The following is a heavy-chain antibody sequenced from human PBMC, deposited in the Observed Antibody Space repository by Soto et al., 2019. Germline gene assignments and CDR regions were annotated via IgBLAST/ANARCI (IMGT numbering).Heavy chain of an antibody. CDR3: ARESGGFGMDV. J-gene: IGHJ6*02. D-gene: IGHD6-19*01. CDR2: IWYDGSNK. CDR1: GFTFSSYG. V-gene: IGHV3-33*01. Sequence: QVQLVESGGGVVQPGRSLRLSCAASGFTFSSYGMHWVRQAPGKGLEWVAVIWYDGSNKYYADSVKGRFTISRDNSKNPLYLQMNSLRAEDTAVYYCARESGGFGMDVWGQGTTVTVSS.